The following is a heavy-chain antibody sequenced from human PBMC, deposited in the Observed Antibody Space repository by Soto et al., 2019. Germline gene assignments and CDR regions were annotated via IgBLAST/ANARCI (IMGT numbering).Heavy chain of an antibody. CDR3: ARDKNYGPYFDY. D-gene: IGHD1-7*01. J-gene: IGHJ4*02. CDR1: GGSIRSGGYY. CDR2: IYYSGST. Sequence: TLSLTFTVSGGSIRSGGYYWSSIRQHPGKGLEWIGYIYYSGSTYYNPSLKSRVTISVDTSKNQFSLKLSSVTAADTAVYYCARDKNYGPYFDYWGQGTLVTVSS. V-gene: IGHV4-31*03.